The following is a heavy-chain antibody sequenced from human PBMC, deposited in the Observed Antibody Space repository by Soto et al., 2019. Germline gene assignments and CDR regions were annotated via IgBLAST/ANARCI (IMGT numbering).Heavy chain of an antibody. CDR2: FDPEDGET. Sequence: ASVKVSCKVSGYTLTELSMHWVRQAPGKGLEWMGGFDPEDGETIYAQKFQGGVTMTEDTSTDTAYMELSSLRSEDTAVYYCATCEGVGATYYYYGMDVWGQGTTVTVSS. J-gene: IGHJ6*02. CDR3: ATCEGVGATYYYYGMDV. D-gene: IGHD1-26*01. CDR1: GYTLTELS. V-gene: IGHV1-24*01.